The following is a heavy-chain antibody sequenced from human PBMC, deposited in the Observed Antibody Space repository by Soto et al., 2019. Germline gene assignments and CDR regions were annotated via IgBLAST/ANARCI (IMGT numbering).Heavy chain of an antibody. CDR1: GYTFTDYG. CDR3: AREEGISDWHAFDY. V-gene: IGHV1-18*04. D-gene: IGHD6-19*01. Sequence: QVQLVQSGAEVKKPGASVKVSCKASGYTFTDYGISWVRQAPGQGLEWMGWISTYNGNTIYAQKIQGRVTMTTDTSTSTAYVELRSLRSDDTAVYYCAREEGISDWHAFDYWGQGTLVIVSS. CDR2: ISTYNGNT. J-gene: IGHJ4*02.